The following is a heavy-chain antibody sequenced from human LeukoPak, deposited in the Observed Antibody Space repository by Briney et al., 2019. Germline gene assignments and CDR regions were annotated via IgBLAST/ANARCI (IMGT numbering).Heavy chain of an antibody. CDR2: INPSGGST. CDR3: ARDSRAVVVTAIPVAGMDV. Sequence: GASVKVSCKASGYTFTSYYMHWVRQAPGQGLEWMGIINPSGGSTSYAQKFQGRVTMTRGTSTSTVYMELSSLRSEDTAAYYCARDSRAVVVTAIPVAGMDVWGQGTTVTVSS. V-gene: IGHV1-46*01. D-gene: IGHD2-21*02. J-gene: IGHJ6*02. CDR1: GYTFTSYY.